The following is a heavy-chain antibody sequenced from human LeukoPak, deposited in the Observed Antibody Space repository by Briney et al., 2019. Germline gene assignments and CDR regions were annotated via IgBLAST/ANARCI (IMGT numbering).Heavy chain of an antibody. D-gene: IGHD2-15*01. J-gene: IGHJ5*02. V-gene: IGHV3-7*01. CDR2: IKQDGSEN. CDR1: GFTFSSYW. CDR3: ARKLGYCSGGSCYPNWFDP. Sequence: GGSLRLSCAAAGFTFSSYWMSWVRQAPGKGREWVANIKQDGSENYYVDSVKGRFTISRDTATNSLYLQMNSLRAEDTAVYYCARKLGYCSGGSCYPNWFDPWGQGTLVTVSS.